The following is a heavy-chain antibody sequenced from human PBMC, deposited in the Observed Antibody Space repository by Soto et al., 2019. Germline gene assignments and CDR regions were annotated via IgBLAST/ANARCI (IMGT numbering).Heavy chain of an antibody. CDR2: ISYDGSNK. J-gene: IGHJ4*02. Sequence: QVQLVESGGGVVQPGRSLRLSCAASGFTFSSYGMHWVRQAPGKGLEWVAVISYDGSNKYYADSVKGRFTISRDNSKNTLYLQMNSLRAEDTAVYYCAKRGDTPRQNYFDYWGQGTLVTVSS. V-gene: IGHV3-30*18. D-gene: IGHD5-18*01. CDR3: AKRGDTPRQNYFDY. CDR1: GFTFSSYG.